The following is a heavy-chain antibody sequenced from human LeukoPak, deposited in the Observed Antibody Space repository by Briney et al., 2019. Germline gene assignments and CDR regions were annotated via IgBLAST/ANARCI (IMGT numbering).Heavy chain of an antibody. CDR3: ARGTETISWCRDLDH. J-gene: IGHJ4*02. D-gene: IGHD6-13*01. CDR1: GFTFSNYS. CDR2: ISSSSNYI. V-gene: IGHV3-21*01. Sequence: PGGSLRLSCAASGFTFSNYSMSWVRQAPGKGLEWVASISSSSNYIYYADSLKGRFTISRDNPTNSLYLQMNSLRAEDTAVYFCARGTETISWCRDLDHWGQRTLDTVSS.